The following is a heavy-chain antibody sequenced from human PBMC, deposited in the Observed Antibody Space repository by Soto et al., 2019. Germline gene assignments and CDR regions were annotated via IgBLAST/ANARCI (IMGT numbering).Heavy chain of an antibody. J-gene: IGHJ4*02. CDR1: GYTFTSYG. D-gene: IGHD2-2*01. CDR3: ARDRLGYCSSTSCVGGY. Sequence: ASVKVSCKDSGYTFTSYGISWVRQAPGQGLEWMGWISAYNGNTNYAQKLQGRVTMTTDTSTSTAYMELRSLRSDDTAVYYCARDRLGYCSSTSCVGGYWGQGTLVTVSS. V-gene: IGHV1-18*01. CDR2: ISAYNGNT.